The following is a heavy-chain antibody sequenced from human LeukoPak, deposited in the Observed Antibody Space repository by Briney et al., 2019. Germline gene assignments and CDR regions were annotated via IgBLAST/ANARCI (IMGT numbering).Heavy chain of an antibody. CDR3: ARAGGRSGFDP. CDR2: MNPKSGGT. V-gene: IGHV1-2*02. J-gene: IGHJ5*02. CDR1: AYTFTSYY. D-gene: IGHD1-26*01. Sequence: SVKPSCKASAYTFTSYYIHWVRQAPGQGLEWMGSMNPKSGGTRYAQKFQGRFSMTRDTYISTAYMELASLTSADTAVYYCARAGGRSGFDPWGQGTLVTVSS.